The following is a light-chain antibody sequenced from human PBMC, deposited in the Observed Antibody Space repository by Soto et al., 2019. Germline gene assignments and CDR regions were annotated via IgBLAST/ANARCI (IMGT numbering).Light chain of an antibody. CDR3: LSYTSSKTPVWV. V-gene: IGLV2-14*01. J-gene: IGLJ3*02. Sequence: QSALTQPASVSGSPGQSITISCTGTSSDVGGYNYVSWYQQYPGKAPKIIIYEVSNRPSGVSNRFSGSKSGNTASLTISGLQAEDEADYYCLSYTSSKTPVWVFGGGTKLTVL. CDR2: EVS. CDR1: SSDVGGYNY.